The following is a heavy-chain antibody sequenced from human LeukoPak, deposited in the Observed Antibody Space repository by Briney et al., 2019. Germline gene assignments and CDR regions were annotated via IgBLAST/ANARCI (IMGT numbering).Heavy chain of an antibody. J-gene: IGHJ3*02. V-gene: IGHV6-1*01. CDR2: TYYRSRWYY. Sequence: SQTLSLTFAISGDSVSSNSAAWNWIRQSPSRGLEWLGRTYYRSRWYYDYALSVNSRITINPDTSKNQFSLQLNSVTPEDTAVYYCAREGGDAFDIWGQGTRVTVSS. CDR1: GDSVSSNSAA. D-gene: IGHD1-26*01. CDR3: AREGGDAFDI.